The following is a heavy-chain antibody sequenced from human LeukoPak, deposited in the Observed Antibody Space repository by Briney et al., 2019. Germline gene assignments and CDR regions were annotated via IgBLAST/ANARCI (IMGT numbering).Heavy chain of an antibody. J-gene: IGHJ4*02. Sequence: PGGSLRLSCAASEFIFSNYAMNWVRQPPGKGLEWVSGISWNSGSIDYADSVKGRFTISRDNAKNSLYLQMNSLRVEDTAFYYCAKDNRRHYTSGPNPDSLHWGQGALVTVSS. CDR2: ISWNSGSI. CDR3: AKDNRRHYTSGPNPDSLH. V-gene: IGHV3-9*01. D-gene: IGHD6-19*01. CDR1: EFIFSNYA.